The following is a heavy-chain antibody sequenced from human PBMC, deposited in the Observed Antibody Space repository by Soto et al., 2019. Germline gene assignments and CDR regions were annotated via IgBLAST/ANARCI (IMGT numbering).Heavy chain of an antibody. V-gene: IGHV3-64D*06. CDR3: VKGKQLLRYYFEF. Sequence: GVSLRLSCSVSGFTFSNYAMHWVRQAPGKGLEYVSGITSEGDRTWHADSVKDRFTISRDNSKNTLFLQMSSLRVEDTAIYFCVKGKQLLRYYFEFWGPGTLVTVSS. CDR2: ITSEGDRT. J-gene: IGHJ4*01. CDR1: GFTFSNYA. D-gene: IGHD6-13*01.